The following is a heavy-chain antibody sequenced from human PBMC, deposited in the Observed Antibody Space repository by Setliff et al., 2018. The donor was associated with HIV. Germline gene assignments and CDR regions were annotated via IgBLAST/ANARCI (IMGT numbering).Heavy chain of an antibody. J-gene: IGHJ3*02. CDR2: ISYSGSP. D-gene: IGHD3-22*01. Sequence: SETLSLTCSVSGGSITSHYWTWIRQPPGKGLEWIGVISYSGSPHYNPSLKSRVTISVDTSKNQLSLKLSSVTAADTAVYYCARGPRYYDSSGYRAGAFDIWGQGTMVTVSS. V-gene: IGHV4-59*11. CDR3: ARGPRYYDSSGYRAGAFDI. CDR1: GGSITSHY.